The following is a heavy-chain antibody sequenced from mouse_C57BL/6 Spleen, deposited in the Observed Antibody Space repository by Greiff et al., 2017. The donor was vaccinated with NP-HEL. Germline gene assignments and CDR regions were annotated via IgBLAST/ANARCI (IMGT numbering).Heavy chain of an antibody. CDR3: ARSGGDSVDY. CDR2: IYIGDGYT. J-gene: IGHJ2*01. CDR1: GYTFTSYG. V-gene: IGHV1-58*01. Sequence: EVQLVESGAELVRPGSSVKMSCKTSGYTFTSYGINWVKQRPGQGLEWIGYIYIGDGYTDYNEKFKGKATLTSDTSSSTAYMQLSRLTSEDSAIYFCARSGGDSVDYWGQGTTVTVSS. D-gene: IGHD2-13*01.